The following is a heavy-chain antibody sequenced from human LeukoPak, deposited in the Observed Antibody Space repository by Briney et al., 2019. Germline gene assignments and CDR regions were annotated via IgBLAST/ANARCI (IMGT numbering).Heavy chain of an antibody. CDR1: GYSISSGYY. CDR2: IYHSGST. CDR3: ARGRSVVRGVIRVFSYYYYMDV. Sequence: SETLSLTCTVSGYSISSGYYWGWIRQPPGKGLEWIGSIYHSGSTYYNPSLKSRVTISVDTSKNQFSLKLSSVTAADTAVYYCARGRSVVRGVIRVFSYYYYMDVWGKGTTVTVSS. D-gene: IGHD3-10*01. V-gene: IGHV4-38-2*02. J-gene: IGHJ6*03.